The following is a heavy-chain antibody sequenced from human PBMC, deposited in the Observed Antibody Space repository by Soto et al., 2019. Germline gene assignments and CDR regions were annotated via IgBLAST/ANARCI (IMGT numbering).Heavy chain of an antibody. Sequence: SETLSLTCTVAGASIGSYYWSWIRQSPVKGLEWIGHIHSSGITKFNPSLKSRVTISVDTSKHQFSLNLSSVTAADTAVYYCARDPHSGSPYYYYGMDVWGQGTTVTVSS. V-gene: IGHV4-59*01. J-gene: IGHJ6*02. D-gene: IGHD3-16*01. CDR2: IHSSGIT. CDR1: GASIGSYY. CDR3: ARDPHSGSPYYYYGMDV.